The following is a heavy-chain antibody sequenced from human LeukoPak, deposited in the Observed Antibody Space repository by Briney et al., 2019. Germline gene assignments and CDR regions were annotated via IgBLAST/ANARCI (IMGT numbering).Heavy chain of an antibody. Sequence: SETLSLTCTVTGGSTTRYYWSWIRQSPGKGLEWIGEINHSGSTNYNPSLKSRVTISVDTSKNQFSLKLSSVTAADTAVYYCARGCTVTRYFDYWGQGTLVTVSS. D-gene: IGHD4-4*01. CDR3: ARGCTVTRYFDY. J-gene: IGHJ4*02. V-gene: IGHV4-34*01. CDR1: GGSTTRYY. CDR2: INHSGST.